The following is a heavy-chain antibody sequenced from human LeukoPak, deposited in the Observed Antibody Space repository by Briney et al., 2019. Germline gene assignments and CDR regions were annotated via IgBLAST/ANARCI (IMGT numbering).Heavy chain of an antibody. CDR3: ARELVEWLLPPRLDY. CDR2: ISAYNGNT. D-gene: IGHD3-22*01. J-gene: IGHJ4*02. Sequence: ASVKVSCKASGYTFTSYGISWVRQAPGQGLVWMGWISAYNGNTNYAQKLQGRVTMTTDTSTSTAYMELRSLRSDDTAVYYCARELVEWLLPPRLDYWGQGTLVTVSS. CDR1: GYTFTSYG. V-gene: IGHV1-18*01.